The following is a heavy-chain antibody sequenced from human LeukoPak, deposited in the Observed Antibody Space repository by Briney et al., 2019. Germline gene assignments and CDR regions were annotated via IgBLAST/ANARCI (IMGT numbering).Heavy chain of an antibody. CDR2: IYSGGST. V-gene: IGHV3-66*01. J-gene: IGHJ4*02. Sequence: GGSLRLSCAASGFTVSSNYMSWVRQAPGKGLEWVSVIYSGGSTYYADSVKGRFTISRDNSKNTLYLQMNSLRAEDTAVYYCARLRYYYDSSGYRDYWGQGTLVTVSS. CDR3: ARLRYYYDSSGYRDY. D-gene: IGHD3-22*01. CDR1: GFTVSSNY.